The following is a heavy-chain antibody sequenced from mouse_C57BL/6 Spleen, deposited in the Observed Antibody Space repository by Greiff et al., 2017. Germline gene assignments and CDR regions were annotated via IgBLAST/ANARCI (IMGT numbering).Heavy chain of an antibody. J-gene: IGHJ1*03. V-gene: IGHV1-22*01. Sequence: EVQLQQSGPELVKPGASVKMSCKASGYTFTDYNMHWVKQSHGKSLEWIGYINPKNGSTSYNQKFKGKATLTVNKTSSTAYMELRSLTSETSAVYYVSRWLYGCSNWYFAVWGTGTTVTVSS. CDR3: SRWLYGCSNWYFAV. CDR1: GYTFTDYN. D-gene: IGHD1-1*01. CDR2: INPKNGST.